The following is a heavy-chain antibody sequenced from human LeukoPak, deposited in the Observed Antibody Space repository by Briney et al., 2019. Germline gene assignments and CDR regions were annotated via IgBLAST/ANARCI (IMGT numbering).Heavy chain of an antibody. CDR1: GYTFTSYA. CDR3: ARGRYCSSTSCYNWFDP. D-gene: IGHD2-2*01. CDR2: INAGNGNT. J-gene: IGHJ5*02. V-gene: IGHV1-3*01. Sequence: ASVKVSCKASGYTFTSYAMHWVRQAPGQRLEWMEWINAGNGNTKYSQKFQGRVTITRDTSASTAYMELSSLRSEDTAVYYCARGRYCSSTSCYNWFDPWGQGTLVTVSS.